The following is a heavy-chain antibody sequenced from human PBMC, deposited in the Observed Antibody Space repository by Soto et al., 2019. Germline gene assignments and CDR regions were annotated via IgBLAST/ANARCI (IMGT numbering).Heavy chain of an antibody. CDR2: ISYDGSNK. Sequence: GGSLRLSCAASGFTFSSYAMHWVRQAPGKGLEWVAVISYDGSNKYYADSVKGRFTISRDNSKNTLYLQMNSLRAEDTAVYYCARDRYPQHFDYWGQGTLVTVSS. V-gene: IGHV3-30-3*01. D-gene: IGHD2-2*02. CDR3: ARDRYPQHFDY. CDR1: GFTFSSYA. J-gene: IGHJ4*02.